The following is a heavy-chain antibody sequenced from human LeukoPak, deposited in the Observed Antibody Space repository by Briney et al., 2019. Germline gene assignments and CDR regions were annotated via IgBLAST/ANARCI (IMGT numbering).Heavy chain of an antibody. Sequence: SQTLSLTCTVSGGSISSGGYYWSWIRQHPGKGLEWIGYIYYSGSTYYNPSLKGRVTISVDTSKNQFSLKLSSVTAADTAVYYCARVCSSGSYQFYYYYYYMDVWGKGTTVTVSS. CDR3: ARVCSSGSYQFYYYYYYMDV. J-gene: IGHJ6*03. V-gene: IGHV4-31*03. CDR2: IYYSGST. D-gene: IGHD1-26*01. CDR1: GGSISSGGYY.